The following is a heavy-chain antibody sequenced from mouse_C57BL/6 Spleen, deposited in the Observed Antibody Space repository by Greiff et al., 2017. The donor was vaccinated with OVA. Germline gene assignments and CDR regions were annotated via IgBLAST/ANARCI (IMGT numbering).Heavy chain of an antibody. D-gene: IGHD2-2*01. CDR2: INPNYGTT. Sequence: ESGPELVKPGASVKISCKASGYSFTDYNMNWVKQSNGKSLEWIGVINPNYGTTSYNQKFKGKATLTVDQSSSTAYMQLNSLTSEDSAVYYCARSGVCYGYEPAWFAYWGQGTLVTVSA. J-gene: IGHJ3*01. CDR3: ARSGVCYGYEPAWFAY. V-gene: IGHV1-39*01. CDR1: GYSFTDYN.